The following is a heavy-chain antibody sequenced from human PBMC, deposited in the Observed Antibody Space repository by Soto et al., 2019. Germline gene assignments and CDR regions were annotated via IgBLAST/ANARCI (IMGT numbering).Heavy chain of an antibody. Sequence: QVQLQESGPGLVKPSQTLSLTCTVSGGSISSGGYYWSWIRQHPGKGLGWIGYIYYSGSTYYNPSLKSRVTISVDTSNNQFSLKLCSVTAADTAVYYCARDKRQYYDFWSGYSSNWFDPWGQGTLVTVSS. J-gene: IGHJ5*02. CDR3: ARDKRQYYDFWSGYSSNWFDP. CDR2: IYYSGST. D-gene: IGHD3-3*01. CDR1: GGSISSGGYY. V-gene: IGHV4-31*03.